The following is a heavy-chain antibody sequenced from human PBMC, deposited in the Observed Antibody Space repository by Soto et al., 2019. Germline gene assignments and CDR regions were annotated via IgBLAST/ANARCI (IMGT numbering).Heavy chain of an antibody. CDR2: IDPSDSYT. CDR1: GYSFTSYW. CDR3: ARGWIQPGYYYYGMDV. D-gene: IGHD5-18*01. Sequence: GESLKISCKGSGYSFTSYWISWVRQMPGKGLEWMGRIDPSDSYTNYSPSFQGHVTISADKSISTAYLQWSSLKASDTAMYYCARGWIQPGYYYYGMDVCGQGTTVTVSS. J-gene: IGHJ6*02. V-gene: IGHV5-10-1*01.